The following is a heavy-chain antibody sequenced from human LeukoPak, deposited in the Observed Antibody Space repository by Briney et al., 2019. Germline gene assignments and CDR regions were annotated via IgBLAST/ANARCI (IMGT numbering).Heavy chain of an antibody. D-gene: IGHD5-24*01. CDR1: GYTFTTYY. V-gene: IGHV1-46*01. Sequence: GASVKVSCKASGYTFTTYYMHWVRQAPGQWLVWMGLINPSGGGTRYAQKFQGRVTMTRDTSTSTVYMELSSLRSEDTAVYYCASGYKTVSVFDHWGQGTLVTVSS. J-gene: IGHJ4*02. CDR3: ASGYKTVSVFDH. CDR2: INPSGGGT.